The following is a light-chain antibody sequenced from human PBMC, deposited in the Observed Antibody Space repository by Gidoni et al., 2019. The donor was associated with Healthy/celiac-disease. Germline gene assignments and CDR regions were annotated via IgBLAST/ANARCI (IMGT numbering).Light chain of an antibody. Sequence: EIVLTQPPATLSLSPGERATLSCRASQCVSSYLAWYQQQPGQAPRLLIYDASNRATSIPAMFSGSGAGTFFTLTSSIQDAEDFVDYCWQQRSNWPTFGGGTKVEIK. CDR3: QQRSNWPT. J-gene: IGKJ4*01. V-gene: IGKV3-11*01. CDR2: DAS. CDR1: QCVSSY.